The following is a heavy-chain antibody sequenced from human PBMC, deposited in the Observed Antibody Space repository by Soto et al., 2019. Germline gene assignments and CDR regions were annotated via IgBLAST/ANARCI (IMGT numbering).Heavy chain of an antibody. V-gene: IGHV4-30-4*01. CDR3: ARESGPGSFDWFDA. CDR1: GGFLSGGDNY. D-gene: IGHD3-10*01. Sequence: QVQLQESGPGLVKSSETLSLTCTVSGGFLSGGDNYWSWIRQLPGRGLEWIGHIHYGGTTYYSPSFKSRVILSVDTSKSQFSLNLTSATAADTAVYFCARESGPGSFDWFDAWGQGTPVTVSS. CDR2: IHYGGTT. J-gene: IGHJ5*02.